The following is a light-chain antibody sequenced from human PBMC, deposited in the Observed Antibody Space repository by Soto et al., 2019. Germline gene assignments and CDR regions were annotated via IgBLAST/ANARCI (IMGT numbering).Light chain of an antibody. CDR3: SSYTSSSTLGV. CDR1: SSDVGAYNY. V-gene: IGLV2-14*01. Sequence: QSALTQPASVSGSPGQSITISCTGTSSDVGAYNYVSWYRQHPGKAPKLLIYEVSNRPSGVSNRFSGSKSGNTASLTISGLHAEDEADYYCSSYTSSSTLGVFGGGTKLTVL. CDR2: EVS. J-gene: IGLJ2*01.